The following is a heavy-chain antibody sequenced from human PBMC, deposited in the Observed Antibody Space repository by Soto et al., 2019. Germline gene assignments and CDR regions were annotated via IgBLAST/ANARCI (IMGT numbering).Heavy chain of an antibody. D-gene: IGHD2-2*01. CDR3: ARKLVCSSTSCYGSPRYYYYYYGMDV. V-gene: IGHV1-69*13. CDR1: GGTFSSYA. J-gene: IGHJ6*02. Sequence: GASVKVSCKASGGTFSSYAISWVRQAPGQGLEWMGGIIPIFGTANYAQKFQGRVTITADESTSTAYMELSSLRSEDTAVYYCARKLVCSSTSCYGSPRYYYYYYGMDVWGQGTTVTVSS. CDR2: IIPIFGTA.